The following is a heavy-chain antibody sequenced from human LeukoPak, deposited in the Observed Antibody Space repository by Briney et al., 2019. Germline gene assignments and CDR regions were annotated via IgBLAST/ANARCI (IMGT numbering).Heavy chain of an antibody. D-gene: IGHD1-26*01. V-gene: IGHV3-48*01. J-gene: IGHJ4*02. CDR3: AKENPVGGTNYFDY. Sequence: GGSLRLSCAASGFTFNSYNMNWVRQAPGKGLEWVSYISSSSSTIYYADSVKGRFTISRDNAQNSLYLQMNSLRAEDTAVYYCAKENPVGGTNYFDYWGQGTLVTVSS. CDR1: GFTFNSYN. CDR2: ISSSSSTI.